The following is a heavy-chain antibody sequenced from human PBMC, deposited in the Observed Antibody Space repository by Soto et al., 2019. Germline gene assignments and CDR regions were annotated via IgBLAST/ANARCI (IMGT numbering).Heavy chain of an antibody. D-gene: IGHD5-18*01. J-gene: IGHJ4*02. Sequence: GGSLRLSCAASGFTFSSYEMNWVRQAPGKGLEWDSYISSSGSTIYYADSVKGRFTISRDNAKNSLYLQMNSLRAEDTAVYYCSRGLRIQLWFFGYWGQGTLVTVSS. CDR1: GFTFSSYE. CDR3: SRGLRIQLWFFGY. V-gene: IGHV3-48*03. CDR2: ISSSGSTI.